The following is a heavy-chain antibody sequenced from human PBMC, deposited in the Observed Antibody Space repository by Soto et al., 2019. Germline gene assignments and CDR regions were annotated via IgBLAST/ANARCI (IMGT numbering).Heavy chain of an antibody. D-gene: IGHD3-3*01. CDR2: ISAYNGNT. CDR1: GYTFASYG. J-gene: IGHJ5*02. CDR3: AREELRFFNWFDP. V-gene: IGHV1-18*01. Sequence: ASVKVSCKASGYTFASYGSSWVRQAPGQGLEWMGWISAYNGNTNYAQKLQGRVTMTTDTSTSTAYMELRSLRSDDTAVYYCAREELRFFNWFDPWGQGTLVTVSS.